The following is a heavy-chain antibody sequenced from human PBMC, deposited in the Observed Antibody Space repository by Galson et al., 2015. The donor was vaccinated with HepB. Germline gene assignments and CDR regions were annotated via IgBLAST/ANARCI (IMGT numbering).Heavy chain of an antibody. Sequence: SVKVSCKASGYTFTSNGISWVRQTPRQGLEWLGRISAHGGNTKYAQKNQGRITMTRDTSTSTAYVELRSLRSDDTAVYYCARDRDYRFDYWGQGTLVTVSS. J-gene: IGHJ4*02. V-gene: IGHV1-18*04. CDR2: ISAHGGNT. CDR1: GYTFTSNG. D-gene: IGHD4/OR15-4a*01. CDR3: ARDRDYRFDY.